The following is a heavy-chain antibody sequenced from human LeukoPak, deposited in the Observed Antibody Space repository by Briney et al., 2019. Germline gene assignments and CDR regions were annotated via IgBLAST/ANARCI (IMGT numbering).Heavy chain of an antibody. D-gene: IGHD3-3*01. CDR3: ARGPRYYDFWSGYQKYYFDY. J-gene: IGHJ4*02. V-gene: IGHV4-59*01. CDR1: GGSISSYY. Sequence: PSETLSLTCTVSGGSISSYYWSWIRQPPGKGLEWIGYIYYSGSTNYNPSLKSRVTISVDTSKNQFSLKLSSVTAADTAVYYCARGPRYYDFWSGYQKYYFDYWGQGTLVTVSS. CDR2: IYYSGST.